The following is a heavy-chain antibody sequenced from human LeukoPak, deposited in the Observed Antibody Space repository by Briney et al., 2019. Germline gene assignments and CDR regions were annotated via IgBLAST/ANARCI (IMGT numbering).Heavy chain of an antibody. V-gene: IGHV3-23*01. CDR1: GFALTSAA. J-gene: IGHJ5*02. CDR2: LGSGGYT. Sequence: GGSLRLSCAASGFALTSAAMDWVRQAPGKGLEWVSTLGSGGYTYYAGSVKGRFTVSRDTSKNTLYLQMTSLRAEDTAIYYCAQDSAGYTWAWGQGTLVTVSS. CDR3: AQDSAGYTWA. D-gene: IGHD5-24*01.